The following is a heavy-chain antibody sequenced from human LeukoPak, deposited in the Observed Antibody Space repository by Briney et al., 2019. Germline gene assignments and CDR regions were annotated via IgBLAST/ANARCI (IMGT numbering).Heavy chain of an antibody. CDR2: IYYSGST. V-gene: IGHV4-39*01. D-gene: IGHD5-24*01. Sequence: SKTLSLTCTVSGGSISSSSYNWGWIRQPPGKGLEWIGSIYYSGSTYYNPSLKSRVTISVDTSKNQFSLKLSSVTAADTAVYYCARHPEGWLPPTGFDPWGQGTLVTVSS. J-gene: IGHJ5*02. CDR1: GGSISSSSYN. CDR3: ARHPEGWLPPTGFDP.